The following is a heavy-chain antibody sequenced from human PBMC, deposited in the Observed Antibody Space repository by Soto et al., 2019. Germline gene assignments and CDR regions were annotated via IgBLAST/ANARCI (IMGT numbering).Heavy chain of an antibody. Sequence: EVQLVESGGGLVKPGGSLRLSCAASGFTFSNAWMSWVRQAPGRGLEWVGRINSKTDGGTTGYAAPVKGRFTISRDDSENTLYLQMNRLRTEDTAVYYCNTIKEVVVSAAPYYYYYYYMDVWGKGTTVTVSS. CDR3: NTIKEVVVSAAPYYYYYYYMDV. CDR1: GFTFSNAW. J-gene: IGHJ6*03. V-gene: IGHV3-15*01. D-gene: IGHD2-2*01. CDR2: INSKTDGGTT.